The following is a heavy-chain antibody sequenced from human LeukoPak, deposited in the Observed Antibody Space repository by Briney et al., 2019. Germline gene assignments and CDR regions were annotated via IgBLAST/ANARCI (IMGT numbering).Heavy chain of an antibody. CDR2: IWDDGSNK. J-gene: IGHJ3*02. V-gene: IGHV3-33*01. CDR1: GFTVGSTG. CDR3: AGGTWMGPVDDASHI. D-gene: IGHD1-1*01. Sequence: PGGSPTFSFAPSGFTVGSTGMDSARQAPGKGLEWVAVIWDDGSNKYYADSVKGRFTISRDNSKNTLYLQMNSLRAEDTAVYYCAGGTWMGPVDDASHIWGQDPSVSVSS.